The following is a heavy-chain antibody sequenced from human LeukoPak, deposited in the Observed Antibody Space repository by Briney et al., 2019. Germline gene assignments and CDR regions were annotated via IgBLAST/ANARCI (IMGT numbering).Heavy chain of an antibody. J-gene: IGHJ4*02. Sequence: GASVKVSCRASGYTLSGYNLHWVRQAPGQGLEWMGWINPNSGATTYAQKFQGRVTMTRDTSINTAYMELSRLRSDDTAVYYCARDSGGNFGYWGQGTLVTVSS. D-gene: IGHD2-15*01. CDR1: GYTLSGYN. V-gene: IGHV1-2*02. CDR2: INPNSGAT. CDR3: ARDSGGNFGY.